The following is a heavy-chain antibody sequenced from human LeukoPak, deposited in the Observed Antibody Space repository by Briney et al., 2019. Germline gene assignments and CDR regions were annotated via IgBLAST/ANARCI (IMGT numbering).Heavy chain of an antibody. D-gene: IGHD1-7*01. CDR1: GFIFSDYY. Sequence: GGSLRLSCDASGFIFSDYYMSWVRQAPGKGLEWVSYISSSSSPIYYSDSVKGRFTISRDNAKNSLYLQMNSLRAEDTAVYYCARSSRELGGYAPWELMPPFDYWGQGTLVTVSS. J-gene: IGHJ4*02. V-gene: IGHV3-11*04. CDR3: ARSSRELGGYAPWELMPPFDY. CDR2: ISSSSSPI.